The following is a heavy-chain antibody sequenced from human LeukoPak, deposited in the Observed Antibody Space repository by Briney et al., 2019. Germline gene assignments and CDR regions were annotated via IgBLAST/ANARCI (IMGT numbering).Heavy chain of an antibody. CDR1: GYTFTGYH. Sequence: GASVKVSCKASGYTFTGYHMHWVRQAPGQGLEWMGRINPNSGDTNYAQEFLGRVTMTRDTSISTAYMELSRLRSDDTAVYYCARGGIAARSCIDYWGRGTLVTVSS. D-gene: IGHD6-6*01. J-gene: IGHJ4*02. CDR2: INPNSGDT. V-gene: IGHV1-2*06. CDR3: ARGGIAARSCIDY.